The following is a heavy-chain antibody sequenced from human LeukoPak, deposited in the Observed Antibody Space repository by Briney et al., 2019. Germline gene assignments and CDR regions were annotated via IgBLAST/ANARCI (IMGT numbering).Heavy chain of an antibody. V-gene: IGHV3-21*01. CDR2: ISSTSSYK. D-gene: IGHD1-1*01. Sequence: GGSLRLSCAASGFTFSSYSMKWVRQAPGKGLEWVSCISSTSSYKYYADSVKGRFTISRDNAKNSLYLQLNSLRAEDTALYYCVRPRSPASNDGGYWGQGTLVTVTS. CDR3: VRPRSPASNDGGY. J-gene: IGHJ4*02. CDR1: GFTFSSYS.